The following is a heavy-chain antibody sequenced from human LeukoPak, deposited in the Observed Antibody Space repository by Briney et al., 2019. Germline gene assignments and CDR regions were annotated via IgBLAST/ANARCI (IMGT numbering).Heavy chain of an antibody. V-gene: IGHV3-53*01. D-gene: IGHD3-3*01. CDR3: ARGPRITIFGVVTPRFDY. CDR1: GFTVSSNY. CDR2: IYSGGST. Sequence: GGSLRLSCAASGFTVSSNYMSWVRQAPGKGLEWVSVIYSGGSTYYADSVKGRFTISRDNSKNTLYLQMNSLRAEDTAVYYCARGPRITIFGVVTPRFDYWGQGTLVTVSS. J-gene: IGHJ4*02.